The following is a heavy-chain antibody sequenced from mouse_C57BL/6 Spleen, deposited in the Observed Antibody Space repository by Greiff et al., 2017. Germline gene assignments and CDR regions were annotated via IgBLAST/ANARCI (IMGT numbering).Heavy chain of an antibody. Sequence: VQLQQPGAELVMPGASVKLSCKASGYTFTSYWMHWVKQRPGQGLEWIGEIDPSDSYTNYNQKFKGKTTLTEDTSSSTAYMPLSSLTSEDSAVYYCARRGATSGSSYDWYCDYWGKGTTVTVSS. CDR2: IDPSDSYT. D-gene: IGHD1-1*01. CDR3: ARRGATSGSSYDWYCDY. J-gene: IGHJ1*03. V-gene: IGHV1-69*01. CDR1: GYTFTSYW.